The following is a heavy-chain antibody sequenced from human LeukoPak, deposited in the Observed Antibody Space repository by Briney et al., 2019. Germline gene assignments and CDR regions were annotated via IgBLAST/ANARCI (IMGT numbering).Heavy chain of an antibody. V-gene: IGHV3-23*01. D-gene: IGHD1-1*01. CDR1: GFTFSSYE. CDR3: AKGQELDDGVFDS. CDR2: IRGNGDTA. J-gene: IGHJ4*02. Sequence: PGGSLRLSCAASGFTFSSYEMNWVRQAPGKGLEWVSTIRGNGDTAYNADSVRGRFAISRDDSKNALFLQMNSLRLEDTAIYYCAKGQELDDGVFDSWGQGTRVTVSS.